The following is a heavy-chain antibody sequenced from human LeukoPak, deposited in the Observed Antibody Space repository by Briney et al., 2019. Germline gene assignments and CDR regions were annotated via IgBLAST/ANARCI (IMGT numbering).Heavy chain of an antibody. CDR1: GGSINSYY. V-gene: IGHV4-59*12. CDR3: ARDGGSAAAGELDY. Sequence: SETLSLTCTVSGGSINSYYWSWIRQPPGKGLEWIGYIYYSGSTYYNPSLKSRVTISVDTSKNQFSLKVSSVTAADTAVYYCARDGGSAAAGELDYWGQGTLVTVSS. CDR2: IYYSGST. J-gene: IGHJ4*02. D-gene: IGHD6-13*01.